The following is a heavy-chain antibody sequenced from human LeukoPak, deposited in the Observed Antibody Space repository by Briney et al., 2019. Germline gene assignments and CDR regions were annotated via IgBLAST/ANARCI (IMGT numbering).Heavy chain of an antibody. CDR3: VRDLYGDSDY. Sequence: GGSLRLSCAASGFTFSSYSMNWVRQAPGKGLEWVSYISSSSSTIYYADSVKGRFTISRDNAKNSLYLQMNSLRAEDTAVYYCVRDLYGDSDYWGQGTLVTVSS. J-gene: IGHJ4*02. D-gene: IGHD4-17*01. CDR1: GFTFSSYS. V-gene: IGHV3-48*04. CDR2: ISSSSSTI.